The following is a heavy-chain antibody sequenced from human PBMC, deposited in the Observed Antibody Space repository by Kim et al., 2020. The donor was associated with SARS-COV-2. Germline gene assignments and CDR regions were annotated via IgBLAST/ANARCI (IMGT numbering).Heavy chain of an antibody. D-gene: IGHD3-9*01. Sequence: KSRVTISVDTSKNQFSLKLSSVTAADTAVYYCARDRRDNDILTVNNWFDPWGQGTLVTVSS. V-gene: IGHV4-39*07. J-gene: IGHJ5*02. CDR3: ARDRRDNDILTVNNWFDP.